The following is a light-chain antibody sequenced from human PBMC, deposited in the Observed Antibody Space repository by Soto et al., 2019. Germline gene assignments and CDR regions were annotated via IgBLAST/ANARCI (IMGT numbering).Light chain of an antibody. V-gene: IGLV2-14*01. Sequence: QSALTQPASVSGSPGQSITISCTGTSSDVGGYNYVSWYQQHPGKVPKLMIFEVSNRPSGVSNRFSGFKSGNTASLTISGLQAEDEADYYCSSYTTSRTLVFGPGTKVTVL. J-gene: IGLJ1*01. CDR1: SSDVGGYNY. CDR2: EVS. CDR3: SSYTTSRTLV.